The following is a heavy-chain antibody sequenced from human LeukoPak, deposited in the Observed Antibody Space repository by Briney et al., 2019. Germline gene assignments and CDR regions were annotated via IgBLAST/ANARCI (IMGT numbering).Heavy chain of an antibody. D-gene: IGHD6-19*01. CDR2: INHSGYT. Sequence: SETLSLTCGVSGVPFSNYYWSWVRHSPPQGLDWIGEINHSGYTNYTPSLKSRVTMSIDTSKNQFSLKLTSVTAADAGVYYCTRAGAGHPDWGQGTLVTVSS. CDR1: GVPFSNYY. CDR3: TRAGAGHPD. V-gene: IGHV4-34*01. J-gene: IGHJ4*02.